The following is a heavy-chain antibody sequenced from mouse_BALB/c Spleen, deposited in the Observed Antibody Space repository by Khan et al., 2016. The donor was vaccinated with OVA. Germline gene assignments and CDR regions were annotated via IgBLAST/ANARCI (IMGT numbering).Heavy chain of an antibody. Sequence: QVQLKQSGAELAKPGASVKMSCKASGYTFTTYWMHWVKQRPGQGLEWIGYIDPSTGYTEYNQKFKDKATLTTDKSSSTAYMQLRSLTSKDSAVYYCARRGLYCIFAYWGQGTLVTVSA. CDR2: IDPSTGYT. J-gene: IGHJ3*01. CDR3: ARRGLYCIFAY. V-gene: IGHV1-7*01. D-gene: IGHD2-12*01. CDR1: GYTFTTYW.